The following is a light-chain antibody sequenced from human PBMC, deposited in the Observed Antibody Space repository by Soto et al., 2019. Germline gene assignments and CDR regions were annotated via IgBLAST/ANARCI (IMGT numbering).Light chain of an antibody. CDR3: MQGTHWPIT. CDR2: ATS. J-gene: IGKJ5*01. V-gene: IGKV1-6*01. CDR1: QDIEDD. Sequence: AIQMTQSPSSLSASVGDTVTSTCRASQDIEDDLGWYQQKPGKAPKLLIYATSSLQSGVPSRFSGSGSGTDFALKISRVEAEDVGVYYCMQGTHWPITFGQGTRLEI.